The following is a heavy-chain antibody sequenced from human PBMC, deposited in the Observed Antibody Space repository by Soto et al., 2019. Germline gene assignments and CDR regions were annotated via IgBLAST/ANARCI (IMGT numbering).Heavy chain of an antibody. Sequence: GGSLRLSCAASGVNFNSHAMDWVRQAPGKGLEWVSSFTNSGGSTYYADPVKGRFTISRDSSRTTVYLQMNSLRAEDTAVYYCAKRGSFYFYGMDVWGQGTTVTVSS. CDR2: FTNSGGST. V-gene: IGHV3-23*01. CDR3: AKRGSFYFYGMDV. CDR1: GVNFNSHA. J-gene: IGHJ6*01.